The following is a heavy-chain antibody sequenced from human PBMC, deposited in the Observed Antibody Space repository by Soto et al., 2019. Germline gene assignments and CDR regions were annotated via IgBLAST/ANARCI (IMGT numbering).Heavy chain of an antibody. CDR1: GGFINSGDYH. J-gene: IGHJ6*02. V-gene: IGHV4-30-4*01. CDR3: ARDSRTPSGGMDV. Sequence: SETLSLTCTVSGGFINSGDYHWTWIRQFPGKGLEWIGGIYYSASTYYNPALVSRITISLDTSKNQFSLKLTSVTAADPAVYYCARDSRTPSGGMDVWGQGTTVTVSS. CDR2: IYYSAST.